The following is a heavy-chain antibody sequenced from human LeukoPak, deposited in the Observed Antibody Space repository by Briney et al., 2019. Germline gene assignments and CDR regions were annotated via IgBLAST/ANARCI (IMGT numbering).Heavy chain of an antibody. CDR1: AFTFSSYE. J-gene: IGHJ5*02. D-gene: IGHD6-19*01. CDR2: ISGSGSNI. CDR3: ARGAATGWSNDH. V-gene: IGHV3-48*03. Sequence: VGSLRLSCAASAFTFSSYEMNWVRQAPGKGLEWMSYISGSGSNIYYADSVRGRFTTSRDNAKNSLYLQMNSLRADDTAIYYCARGAATGWSNDHWGQGILVTVSS.